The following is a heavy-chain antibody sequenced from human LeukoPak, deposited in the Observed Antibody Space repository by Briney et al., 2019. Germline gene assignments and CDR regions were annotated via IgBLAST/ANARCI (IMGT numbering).Heavy chain of an antibody. J-gene: IGHJ5*02. D-gene: IGHD3-22*01. V-gene: IGHV3-30*03. Sequence: PGGSLRLSCVTSGFTFSSYGMHWVRQVPGKGLEWVAVISYDAKSNYHVDSVKGRFTISRDNSKNTLYLQMNSLRAEDTAVYYCARDLGQYYDTSDNWFDPWGQGTLVTVSS. CDR1: GFTFSSYG. CDR3: ARDLGQYYDTSDNWFDP. CDR2: ISYDAKSN.